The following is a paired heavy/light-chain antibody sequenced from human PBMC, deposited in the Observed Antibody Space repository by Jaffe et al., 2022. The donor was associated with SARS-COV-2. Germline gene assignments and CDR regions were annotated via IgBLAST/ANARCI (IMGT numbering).Light chain of an antibody. CDR3: SSYAGSNNLVV. Sequence: QSALTQPPSASGSPGQSVTISCTGTSSDVGGYNYVSWYQQHPGKAPKLMIYEVSKRPSGVPDRFSGSKSGNTASLTVSGLQAEDEADYSCSSYAGSNNLVVFGGGTKLTVL. J-gene: IGLJ2*01. CDR2: EVS. CDR1: SSDVGGYNY. V-gene: IGLV2-8*01.
Heavy chain of an antibody. CDR2: IYHSGNT. D-gene: IGHD3-10*01. V-gene: IGHV4-38-2*02. J-gene: IGHJ6*03. CDR1: GYSISGGYY. Sequence: QVQLQESGPGLVKPSETLSLTCTVSGYSISGGYYWGWIRQPPGKGLEWIGSIYHSGNTYHNPSLNSRVTISVDTSKNQFSLKLSSVTAADTAVYYCARVSYYGSGSYYVGYYHYYMDVWGKGTTVTVAS. CDR3: ARVSYYGSGSYYVGYYHYYMDV.